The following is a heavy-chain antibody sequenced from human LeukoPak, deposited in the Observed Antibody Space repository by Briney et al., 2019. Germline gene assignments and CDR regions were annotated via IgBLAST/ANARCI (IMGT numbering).Heavy chain of an antibody. CDR2: ISAYNGNT. J-gene: IGHJ4*02. CDR3: GRVGGDIVVVPAAPVDY. D-gene: IGHD2-2*01. CDR1: GYTFTTYG. V-gene: IGHV1-18*01. Sequence: ASVKVSCKATGYTFTTYGISWVRQAPGQGLEWMGWISAYNGNTNYAQKLQGRVTMTTDTSTSTAFMELSSLRSDDTAVYYCGRVGGDIVVVPAAPVDYWGQGTLVTVSS.